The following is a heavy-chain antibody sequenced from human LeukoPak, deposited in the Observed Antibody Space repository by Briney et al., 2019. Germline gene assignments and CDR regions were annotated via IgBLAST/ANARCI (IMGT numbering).Heavy chain of an antibody. V-gene: IGHV3-21*01. J-gene: IGHJ3*02. D-gene: IGHD1-1*01. CDR3: ARGPLYNWNDEDFDI. Sequence: PGGSLRLSCAASGFTFSSYSMNWARQAPGKGLEWVSSISSSSSYIYYADSVKGRFTISRDNAKNSLYLQMNSLRAEDTAVYYCARGPLYNWNDEDFDIWGQGTMVTVSS. CDR2: ISSSSSYI. CDR1: GFTFSSYS.